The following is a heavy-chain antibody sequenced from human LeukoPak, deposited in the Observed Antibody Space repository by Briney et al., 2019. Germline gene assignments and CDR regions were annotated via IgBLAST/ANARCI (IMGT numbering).Heavy chain of an antibody. J-gene: IGHJ6*02. V-gene: IGHV3-21*01. CDR3: ARDLVVPAATVVYYYYGMDV. CDR2: ISSSSSYI. D-gene: IGHD2-2*01. Sequence: PGGSLRLSCAASGFTFSSYSMNWVRQAPGKGLEWVSSISSSSSYIYYADSVKGRFTISRDNAKNSLYLQMNSLRAEDTAVYYCARDLVVPAATVVYYYYGMDVWGQGTTVTVSS. CDR1: GFTFSSYS.